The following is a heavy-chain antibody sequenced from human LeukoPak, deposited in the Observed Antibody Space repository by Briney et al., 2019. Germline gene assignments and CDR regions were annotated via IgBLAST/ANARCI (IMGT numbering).Heavy chain of an antibody. CDR2: IIPIFGTA. CDR3: ARDSSEFRSLIPH. J-gene: IGHJ1*01. D-gene: IGHD2-21*01. Sequence: SVKVSCKASGGTFGNYAISWVRQAPGQGLEWMGGIIPIFGTAKYAQKFQGRVTITADESTSTAYMELSSLRSEDTAVYYCARDSSEFRSLIPHWGQGTLVTVSS. V-gene: IGHV1-69*01. CDR1: GGTFGNYA.